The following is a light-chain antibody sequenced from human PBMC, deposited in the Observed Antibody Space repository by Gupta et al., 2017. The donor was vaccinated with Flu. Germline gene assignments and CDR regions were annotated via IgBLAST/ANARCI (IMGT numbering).Light chain of an antibody. V-gene: IGKV1-12*01. Sequence: IQMTQIPSSVSASLGDRVTLTCRASQDISNGVVWYQQLPGKAPKILIFSASTLASGVPSRFTGSGSGTEFTLTINSLQAEDFATYFCQQTQTFPRTFGQGTRLEVK. CDR2: SAS. CDR3: QQTQTFPRT. CDR1: QDISNG. J-gene: IGKJ1*01.